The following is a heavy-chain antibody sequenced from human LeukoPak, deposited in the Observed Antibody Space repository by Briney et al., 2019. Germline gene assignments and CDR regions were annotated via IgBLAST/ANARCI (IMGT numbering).Heavy chain of an antibody. CDR3: ATNKPVTYYYDSSGYLTLFDY. Sequence: RTGGSLRLSCAASGFTFSSYAMSWVRQAPGKGLEWVSAISGSGGSTYYADSVKGRFTISRDNSKNTLYLQMNSLRAEDTAVYYCATNKPVTYYYDSSGYLTLFDYWGQGTLVTVSS. CDR1: GFTFSSYA. CDR2: ISGSGGST. V-gene: IGHV3-23*01. D-gene: IGHD3-22*01. J-gene: IGHJ4*02.